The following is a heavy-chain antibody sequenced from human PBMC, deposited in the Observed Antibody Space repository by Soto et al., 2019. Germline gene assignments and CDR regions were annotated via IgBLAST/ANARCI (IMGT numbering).Heavy chain of an antibody. D-gene: IGHD1-26*01. Sequence: GGSLRLSCAASGFTFSSYAMSWVRQAPGKGLEWVSAISGSGGSTDYADSVKGRFTISRDNSKNTLYLQMNSLRAEDTAVYYCAGVPYSGSYYGRRDYFDYWGQGTLVTVSS. V-gene: IGHV3-23*01. CDR1: GFTFSSYA. CDR2: ISGSGGST. J-gene: IGHJ4*02. CDR3: AGVPYSGSYYGRRDYFDY.